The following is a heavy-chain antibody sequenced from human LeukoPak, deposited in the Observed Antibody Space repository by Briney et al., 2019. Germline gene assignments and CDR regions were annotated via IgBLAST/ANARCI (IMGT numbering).Heavy chain of an antibody. J-gene: IGHJ4*02. CDR1: GYTFTRYA. D-gene: IGHD3-22*01. CDR2: ISAYNGNT. Sequence: ASVKVSCKASGYTFTRYAISWVRQAPGQGLEWMGWISAYNGNTNYVQKLQGRVTMTTATSTSTAYMELRSLRSDDTALYYCATNYYESSGYYSIDYWGQGTLVTVSS. CDR3: ATNYYESSGYYSIDY. V-gene: IGHV1-18*01.